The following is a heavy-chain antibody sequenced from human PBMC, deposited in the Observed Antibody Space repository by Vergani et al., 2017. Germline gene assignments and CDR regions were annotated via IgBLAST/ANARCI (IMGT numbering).Heavy chain of an antibody. Sequence: QVQLQESGPGLVKPSQTLSLTCTVYGGSISSGSYYWSWIRQPAGKGLEWIGRIYTSGSTNYNPSLKSRVTISVDTSKNQFSLKLSSVTAADTAVYYCARDQSYDFWSGPQNYYGMDVWGQGTTVTVSS. V-gene: IGHV4-61*02. CDR2: IYTSGST. J-gene: IGHJ6*02. D-gene: IGHD3-3*01. CDR3: ARDQSYDFWSGPQNYYGMDV. CDR1: GGSISSGSYY.